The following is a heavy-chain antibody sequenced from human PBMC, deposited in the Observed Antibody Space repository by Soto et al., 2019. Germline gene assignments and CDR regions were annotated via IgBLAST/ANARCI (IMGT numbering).Heavy chain of an antibody. CDR1: GFTFSPYT. J-gene: IGHJ4*01. D-gene: IGHD2-21*02. CDR2: ISFDGSTE. V-gene: IGHV3-30-3*01. Sequence: ESGGGVVQPGRSLRLSCAASGFTFSPYTMHWVRQAPGKGLEWVAVISFDGSTEYNPDSVKGRFTISRDNPKNTVYLQMNSLRAEETAIYYCARGGGFCGGDCYKGGIDYWGQGTLVTVSS. CDR3: ARGGGFCGGDCYKGGIDY.